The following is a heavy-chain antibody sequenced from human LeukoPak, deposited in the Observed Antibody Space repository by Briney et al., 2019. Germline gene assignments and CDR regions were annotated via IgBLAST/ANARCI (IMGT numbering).Heavy chain of an antibody. CDR1: GFTFSSYS. J-gene: IGHJ3*02. V-gene: IGHV3-21*04. CDR3: ARDRYSYGPGVDFSFDI. Sequence: KPGGSLRLSCAASGFTFSSYSMNWVRQAPGKGLEWVSSISSSSSYIYYADSVKGRFTISRDNAKNSLYLQMNSLRAEDTAVYYCARDRYSYGPGVDFSFDIWGQGTMVTVSS. CDR2: ISSSSSYI. D-gene: IGHD5-18*01.